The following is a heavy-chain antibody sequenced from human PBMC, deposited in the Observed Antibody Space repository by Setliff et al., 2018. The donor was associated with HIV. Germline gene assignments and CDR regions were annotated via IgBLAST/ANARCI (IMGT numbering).Heavy chain of an antibody. J-gene: IGHJ4*02. CDR2: ISGRGTYI. CDR3: ANPPYYYDSSGYSTDY. V-gene: IGHV3-23*01. Sequence: PGGSLRLSCVASGITFSNYAVTWVRQAPGKGLQWVSSISGRGTYIYYADSMKGRFTISRDNSKNTLYLQMNSLRAEDTAVYYCANPPYYYDSSGYSTDYWGQGTLVTVSS. CDR1: GITFSNYA. D-gene: IGHD3-22*01.